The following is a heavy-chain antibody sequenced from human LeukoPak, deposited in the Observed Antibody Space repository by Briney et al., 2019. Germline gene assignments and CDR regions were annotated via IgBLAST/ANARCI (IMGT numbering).Heavy chain of an antibody. CDR2: ISWNSGSI. CDR3: AKGGDDLWNRIDY. J-gene: IGHJ4*02. CDR1: GFTFDDYA. Sequence: PGGSLRLSCAASGFTFDDYAMHWVRQAPGKGLEWVSGISWNSGSIGYADSVKGRFTISRDNAKNSLILQMNSLRAEDTAFYYCAKGGDDLWNRIDYWGQGTLVTVSS. D-gene: IGHD3-3*01. V-gene: IGHV3-9*01.